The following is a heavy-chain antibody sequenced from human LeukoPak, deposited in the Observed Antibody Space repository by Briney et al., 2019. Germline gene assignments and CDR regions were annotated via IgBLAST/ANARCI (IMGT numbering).Heavy chain of an antibody. V-gene: IGHV4-59*01. J-gene: IGHJ5*02. CDR2: IYYSGST. CDR3: ARDPGVAAAGNWFDP. D-gene: IGHD6-13*01. CDR1: GGSISSYY. Sequence: SETLSLTCTVSGGSISSYYWSWIRQPPGKGLEWIGYIYYSGSTNYNPSLKSRVTVSVDTSKNQFSLKLSSVTAADTAVYYCARDPGVAAAGNWFDPWGPGILVTASS.